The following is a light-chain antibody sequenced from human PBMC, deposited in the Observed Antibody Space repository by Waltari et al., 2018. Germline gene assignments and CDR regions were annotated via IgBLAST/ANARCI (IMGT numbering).Light chain of an antibody. J-gene: IGLJ1*01. V-gene: IGLV2-14*03. CDR1: NTEIGAFNF. CDR2: DVS. Sequence: QSALTQPASVSGTPGESITISCAGTNTEIGAFNFVPWYRQFPGEAPQLIIYDVSHRPSGISDRFSGSKSGNTASLTISGLQAEDDADYYCNSYSSVSTHVFGSGTKVTVL. CDR3: NSYSSVSTHV.